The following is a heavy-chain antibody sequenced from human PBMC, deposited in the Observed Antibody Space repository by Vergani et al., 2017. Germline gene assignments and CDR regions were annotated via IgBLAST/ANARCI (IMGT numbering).Heavy chain of an antibody. CDR2: IYTSGST. J-gene: IGHJ5*02. Sequence: QVQLQESGPGLVKPSETLSLTCTVSGGSISSYYWSWIRQPPGKGLEWIGYIYTSGSTNYNPSLKSRVTISVDTSKNQFSLKLSSVTAADTAVYYCARHLLYSSSWMGIDPWGQGTLVTVSS. V-gene: IGHV4-4*09. CDR3: ARHLLYSSSWMGIDP. CDR1: GGSISSYY. D-gene: IGHD6-13*01.